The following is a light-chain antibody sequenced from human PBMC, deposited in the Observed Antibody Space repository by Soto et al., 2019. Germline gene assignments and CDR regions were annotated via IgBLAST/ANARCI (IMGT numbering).Light chain of an antibody. J-gene: IGKJ1*01. Sequence: DIPMTQSPSTMSASVGDRVTITCRASQSISNWLAWYQQKPGKAPKLLIYDASSLESGVPSRFSGSGSGTEFTLTLSSLQPYDFATYFCQQYNNYSWTFGQGTKVERK. V-gene: IGKV1-5*01. CDR3: QQYNNYSWT. CDR1: QSISNW. CDR2: DAS.